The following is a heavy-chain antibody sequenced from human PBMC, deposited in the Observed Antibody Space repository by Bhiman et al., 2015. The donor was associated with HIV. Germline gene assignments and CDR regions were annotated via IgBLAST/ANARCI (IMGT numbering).Heavy chain of an antibody. CDR1: GFTVSSNY. V-gene: IGHV3-66*01. CDR2: IYSGGST. CDR3: ANSLPVAATPFDY. J-gene: IGHJ4*02. Sequence: DVQLVESGGDLVQPGGSLRLSCAASGFTVSSNYMSWVRQAPGKGLEWVSVIYSGGSTYYADSVKGRFSISRDNSKNTLYLQMNSLRREDTAVYYCANSLPVAATPFDYWGQGTLVTVSS. D-gene: IGHD6-19*01.